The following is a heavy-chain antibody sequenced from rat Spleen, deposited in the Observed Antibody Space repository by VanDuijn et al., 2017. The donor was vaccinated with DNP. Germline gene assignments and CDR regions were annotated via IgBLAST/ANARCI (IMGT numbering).Heavy chain of an antibody. V-gene: IGHV5-7*01. D-gene: IGHD2-2*01. J-gene: IGHJ4*01. CDR3: AREDKGVDA. CDR1: GFTFSDYY. CDR2: ISYNGGTP. Sequence: EVQLVESDGGLVQPGRSLKLSCAVSGFTFSDYYMAWVRQAPAKGLEWVATISYNGGTPYYRDSVKGRFTIARDNAQNTLYLQMSKLGSEDTGTYYCAREDKGVDAWGQGASVTVSS.